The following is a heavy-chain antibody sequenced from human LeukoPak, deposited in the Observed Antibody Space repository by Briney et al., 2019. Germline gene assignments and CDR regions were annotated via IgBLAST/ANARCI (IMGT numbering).Heavy chain of an antibody. CDR2: ISGSSSSR. CDR3: AQSGAFDAHNC. D-gene: IGHD3-16*01. V-gene: IGHV3-48*01. J-gene: IGHJ4*02. CDR1: GFGFNTYS. Sequence: GGSLRLSCAASGFGFNTYSMNWVRQAPGKGLEWVSYISGSSSSRYYADSVKGRFTISRDNAKNSLYLQMNSLRVDDTAVYYCAQSGAFDAHNCWGQGTLVTVSS.